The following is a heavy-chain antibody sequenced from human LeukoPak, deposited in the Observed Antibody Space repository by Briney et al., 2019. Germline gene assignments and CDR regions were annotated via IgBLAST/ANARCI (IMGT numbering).Heavy chain of an antibody. V-gene: IGHV1-46*01. D-gene: IGHD1-1*01. CDR3: ARDAPGYNWNDVDDAFDI. CDR1: GYTFTSYY. Sequence: ASVKVSCKASGYTFTSYYRHWVRQAPGQGLEWMGIIDPSGGGTSYAQKFQGRVTMTRDTSTSTVYMELSSLRSEDTAVYYCARDAPGYNWNDVDDAFDIWGQGTMVTVSS. CDR2: IDPSGGGT. J-gene: IGHJ3*02.